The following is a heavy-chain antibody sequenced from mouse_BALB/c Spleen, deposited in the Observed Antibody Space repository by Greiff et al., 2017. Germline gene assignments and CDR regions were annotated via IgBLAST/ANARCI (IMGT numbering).Heavy chain of an antibody. D-gene: IGHD2-10*02. CDR2: ISYDGSN. CDR3: AREYGNPYAMDY. CDR1: GYSITSGYY. J-gene: IGHJ4*01. Sequence: VQLQQSGPGLVKPSQSLSLTCSVTGYSITSGYYWNWIRQFPGNKLEWMGYISYDGSNNYNPSLKNRISITRDTSKNQFFLKLNSVTTEDTATYYCAREYGNPYAMDYWGQGTSVTVSS. V-gene: IGHV3-6*02.